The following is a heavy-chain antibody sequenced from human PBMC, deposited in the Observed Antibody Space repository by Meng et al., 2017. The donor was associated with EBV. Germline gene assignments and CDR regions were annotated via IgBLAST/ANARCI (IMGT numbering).Heavy chain of an antibody. D-gene: IGHD3-16*02. J-gene: IGHJ4*02. CDR3: ARVRTFGGVIPPDY. V-gene: IGHV1-18*01. Sequence: QCQRVQLGAAVKKPGASVKVSCKASGYTFTSYGISWVRQAPGQGLEWMGWISAYNGNTNYAQKLQGRVTMTTDTSTSTAYMELRSLRSDDTAVYYCARVRTFGGVIPPDYWGQGTLVTVSS. CDR1: GYTFTSYG. CDR2: ISAYNGNT.